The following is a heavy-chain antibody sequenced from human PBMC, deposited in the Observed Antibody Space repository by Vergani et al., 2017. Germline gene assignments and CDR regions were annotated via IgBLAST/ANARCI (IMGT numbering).Heavy chain of an antibody. CDR1: GDSLRGHY. CDR3: ARGNPYVDFDI. J-gene: IGHJ3*02. V-gene: IGHV4-59*10. Sequence: QVQLRQWGAGLVKPSETLSLTCGIYGDSLRGHYWSWLRQPAGKRLEWIGRIHTNGVIHYNPSLNSRATISVDTSRNQISLKLTSVTATDTAIYFCARGNPYVDFDIWGQGTMITVSS. D-gene: IGHD3-16*01. CDR2: IHTNGVI.